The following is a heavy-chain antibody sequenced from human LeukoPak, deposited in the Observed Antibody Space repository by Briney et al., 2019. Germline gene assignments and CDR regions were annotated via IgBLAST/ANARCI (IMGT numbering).Heavy chain of an antibody. D-gene: IGHD3/OR15-3a*01. CDR2: LYYSGSS. J-gene: IGHJ4*02. CDR1: GGSISSSSDY. V-gene: IGHV4-39*01. CDR3: ATHRGLRYFDY. Sequence: PSDTLSLTCTVSGGSISSSSDYWGWIRQPPGMAREWIGSLYYSGSSGYNPHYKGRVTISVDTSKDQVSLKLSYVTAADTAVYYCATHRGLRYFDYWGQETVVTVSS.